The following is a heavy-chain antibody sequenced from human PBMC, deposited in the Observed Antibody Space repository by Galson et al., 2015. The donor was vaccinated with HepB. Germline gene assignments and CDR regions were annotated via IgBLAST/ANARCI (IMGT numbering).Heavy chain of an antibody. Sequence: SLRLSCAASGFTFSSYGMHWVRQAPGKGLEWVAVIWYDGSNKYYADSVKGRFTISRDNSKNTLYLQMNSLRAEDTAVYYCARASGYSYGLHFDYWGQGTLVTVSS. CDR1: GFTFSSYG. CDR3: ARASGYSYGLHFDY. J-gene: IGHJ4*02. D-gene: IGHD5-18*01. CDR2: IWYDGSNK. V-gene: IGHV3-33*01.